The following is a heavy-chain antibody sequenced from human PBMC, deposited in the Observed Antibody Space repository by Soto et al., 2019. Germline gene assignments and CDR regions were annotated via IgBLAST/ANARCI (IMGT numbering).Heavy chain of an antibody. CDR2: IDGVGTGT. CDR3: ATVIEY. CDR1: GLTFNNYW. J-gene: IGHJ4*02. V-gene: IGHV3-74*01. Sequence: GGALRRYCSASGLTFNNYWMNWVRQVPGKGLVWVSRIDGVGTGTSYSDSVRGRFTISRNNAENALYLQINSLRTKDTAVYYCATVIEYWGQGTVVTVSS.